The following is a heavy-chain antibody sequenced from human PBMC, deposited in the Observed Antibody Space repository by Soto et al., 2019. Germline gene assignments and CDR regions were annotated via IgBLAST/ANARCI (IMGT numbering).Heavy chain of an antibody. CDR3: ARTFCSTTSCQAHGMDV. V-gene: IGHV4-61*01. Sequence: QVQLQESGPGLVKPSETLSLTCTVSGDSVSSGSYYWTWIRQPPGKGLEWIGYLYYTGTTNYNPSRKGRVTMSLDTSSNQFSLRLSSVTAAATAVYSCARTFCSTTSCQAHGMDVWGQGTSVTVSS. J-gene: IGHJ6*02. D-gene: IGHD2-2*01. CDR2: LYYTGTT. CDR1: GDSVSSGSYY.